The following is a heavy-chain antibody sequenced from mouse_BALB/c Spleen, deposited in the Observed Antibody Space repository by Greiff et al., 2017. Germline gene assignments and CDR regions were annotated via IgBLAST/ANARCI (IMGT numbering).Heavy chain of an antibody. CDR2: IYWDDDK. CDR3: ARRAEVTTGFDY. CDR1: GFSLSTSGMG. V-gene: IGHV8-12*01. J-gene: IGHJ2*01. Sequence: QVTLKVCGPGILQPSQTLSLTCSFSGFSLSTSGMGVSWIRQPSGKGLEWLAHIYWDDDKRYNPSLKSRLTISKDTSSNQVFLKITSVDTADTATYYCARRAEVTTGFDYWGQGTTLTVSS. D-gene: IGHD2-2*01.